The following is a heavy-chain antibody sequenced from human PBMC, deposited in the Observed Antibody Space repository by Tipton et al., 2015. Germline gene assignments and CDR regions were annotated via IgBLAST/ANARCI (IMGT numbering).Heavy chain of an antibody. J-gene: IGHJ3*02. D-gene: IGHD3-22*01. Sequence: TLSLTCTISGGSISSYYWSWIRQPPGKGLEWIGYIHKSGSTRYNPSIESRVTISLDTSKNQFSLKLSSVTAADTAVYYCAREGHDSGGYSIHGFDIWGQGTMVTVSS. CDR1: GGSISSYY. CDR3: AREGHDSGGYSIHGFDI. CDR2: IHKSGST. V-gene: IGHV4-59*01.